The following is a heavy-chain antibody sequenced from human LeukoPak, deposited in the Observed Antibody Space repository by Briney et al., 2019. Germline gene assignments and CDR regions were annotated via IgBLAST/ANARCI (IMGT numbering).Heavy chain of an antibody. CDR3: ARGLGGYYFDY. D-gene: IGHD3-16*01. V-gene: IGHV4-59*01. J-gene: IGHJ4*02. CDR1: GGSISSYY. Sequence: SETLSLTCTVSGGSISSYYWSWIRQPPGKGLEWIGYIYYSGSTNYNPSLKSRVTISEDTSKNQFSLKLSSVTAADTAVYYCARGLGGYYFDYWGQGTLVTVSS. CDR2: IYYSGST.